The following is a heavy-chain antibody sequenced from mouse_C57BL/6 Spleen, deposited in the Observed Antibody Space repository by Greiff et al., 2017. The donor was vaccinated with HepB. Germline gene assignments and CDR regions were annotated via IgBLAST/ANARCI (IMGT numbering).Heavy chain of an antibody. Sequence: EVQLLESGPGLVKPSQSLSLTCSVTGYSITSGYYWNWIRQFPENKLEWLGYISYDGSNNYNPSLQNRISITRDTSKNQVFLKLNSVTTEDTATYYCARGYYCSRSPFAYWGQGTLLTVSS. CDR2: ISYDGSN. V-gene: IGHV3-6*01. D-gene: IGHD1-1*01. CDR1: GYSITSGYY. J-gene: IGHJ3*01. CDR3: ARGYYCSRSPFAY.